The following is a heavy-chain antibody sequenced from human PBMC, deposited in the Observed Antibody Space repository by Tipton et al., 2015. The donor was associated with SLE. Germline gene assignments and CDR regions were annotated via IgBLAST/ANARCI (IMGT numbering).Heavy chain of an antibody. CDR1: GDSITNSNYN. CDR3: ARIEDFWSGRIDY. D-gene: IGHD3-3*01. Sequence: TLSLTCTVSGDSITNSNYNWGWIRQSPGKGLEWIGSISYSGDTNYNPSLMSRVTIPRDTSKNQFSLKLSFVTAADMAFYYCARIEDFWSGRIDYWGQGTLITVSS. J-gene: IGHJ4*02. CDR2: ISYSGDT. V-gene: IGHV4-39*07.